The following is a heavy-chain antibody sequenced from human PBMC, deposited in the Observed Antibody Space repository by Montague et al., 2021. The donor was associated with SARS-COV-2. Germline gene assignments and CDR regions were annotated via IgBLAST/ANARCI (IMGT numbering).Heavy chain of an antibody. D-gene: IGHD6-19*01. Sequence: SETLSLTCTVSGGSISSSSYYWGWIRQPPGKGLEWIGSIYYSGSTYYSSSLKSRVTISVDTSKNQFSLKLSSVTAADTAVYYCARQENSSGWFKPDAFDIWGQGTMVTVSS. V-gene: IGHV4-39*01. CDR1: GGSISSSSYY. CDR2: IYYSGST. CDR3: ARQENSSGWFKPDAFDI. J-gene: IGHJ3*02.